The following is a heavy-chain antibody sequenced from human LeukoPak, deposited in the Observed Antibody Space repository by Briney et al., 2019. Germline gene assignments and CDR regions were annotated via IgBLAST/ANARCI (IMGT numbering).Heavy chain of an antibody. Sequence: ASVKVSCKASGYTFTSYYMHWVRQPPGQGLEWMGIINPSGDSTSYAQKFQGRVTMTRDTSTSTVYMELSSLRSEDTAVYYCAREGGEDYYDSSGSKNYFDYWGQGTLVTVSS. CDR2: INPSGDST. V-gene: IGHV1-46*01. CDR3: AREGGEDYYDSSGSKNYFDY. J-gene: IGHJ4*02. CDR1: GYTFTSYY. D-gene: IGHD3-22*01.